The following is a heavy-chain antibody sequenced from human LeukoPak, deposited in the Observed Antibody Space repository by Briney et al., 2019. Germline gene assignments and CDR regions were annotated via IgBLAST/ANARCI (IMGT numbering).Heavy chain of an antibody. V-gene: IGHV3-7*04. Sequence: GGSLRLSCTASGFTFSSYWMNWVRQAPGKGLEWVANIKQDGSEKYYVDSVKGRFTISRDNAKKALYLQMNSLRAEDTAVYYCARETEMANLDYWGQGTLVTVSS. CDR3: ARETEMANLDY. D-gene: IGHD5-24*01. CDR2: IKQDGSEK. J-gene: IGHJ4*02. CDR1: GFTFSSYW.